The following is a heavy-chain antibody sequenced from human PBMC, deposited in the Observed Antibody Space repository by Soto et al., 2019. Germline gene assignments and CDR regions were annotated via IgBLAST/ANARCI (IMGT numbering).Heavy chain of an antibody. V-gene: IGHV3-7*01. Sequence: GGFLRLSCEASGLVFSSFWMSWVRQAPGKGLEWVAYIKQDGSEKYYVDSVKGRFTISRDNPKSSLYLQMNNLRAEDTAVYYCARGHKGLEVWGQGTTVTVSS. CDR3: ARGHKGLEV. J-gene: IGHJ6*02. CDR1: GLVFSSFW. CDR2: IKQDGSEK.